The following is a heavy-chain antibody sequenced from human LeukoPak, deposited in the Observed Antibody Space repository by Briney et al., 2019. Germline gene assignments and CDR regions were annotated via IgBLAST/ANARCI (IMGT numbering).Heavy chain of an antibody. J-gene: IGHJ4*02. V-gene: IGHV4-34*01. CDR1: GGSFSGYY. CDR2: INHSGST. Sequence: SETLSLTCAVYGGSFSGYYWSWIRQPPGKGLEWIGEINHSGSTNYNPSLKSRVTISVDTSKNQFSLKLSSVTAADTAVYYCARGRLAAAAPSYYFDYWGQGTLVTVSS. D-gene: IGHD6-13*01. CDR3: ARGRLAAAAPSYYFDY.